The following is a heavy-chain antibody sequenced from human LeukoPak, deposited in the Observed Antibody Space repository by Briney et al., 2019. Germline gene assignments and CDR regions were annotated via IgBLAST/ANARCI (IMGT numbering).Heavy chain of an antibody. V-gene: IGHV3-48*03. Sequence: GGSLRLSCAASGFTFSSYEMNWVRQAPGKGLEWVSYISSSGSTIYYADSVKGRFTISRDNAKNSLYLQMNSLRAEDTAVYYCAREPPASAFDIWGQGTMVTVSS. CDR2: ISSSGSTI. CDR1: GFTFSSYE. J-gene: IGHJ3*02. CDR3: AREPPASAFDI.